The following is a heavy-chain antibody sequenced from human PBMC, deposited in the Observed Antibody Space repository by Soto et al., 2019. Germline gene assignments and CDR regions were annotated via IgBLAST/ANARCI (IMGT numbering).Heavy chain of an antibody. CDR3: AKVARGGACCANDFDS. V-gene: IGHV3-23*01. Sequence: GGSLRLSCAASGLTFSNYAMSWVRQAPGRGLEWVSAISGSGDITFYADSVKGRFTISRDNSKNTLWLQMISLRAEDTAVYYCAKVARGGACCANDFDSWGQGTRVNVSS. D-gene: IGHD2-21*02. J-gene: IGHJ4*02. CDR2: ISGSGDIT. CDR1: GLTFSNYA.